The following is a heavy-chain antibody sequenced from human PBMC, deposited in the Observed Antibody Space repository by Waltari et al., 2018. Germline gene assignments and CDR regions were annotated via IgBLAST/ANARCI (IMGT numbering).Heavy chain of an antibody. CDR3: ARDNGDYGDYDY. Sequence: EVQLVESGGGLVQPGGSLRLSCAASGFTFSSYEMNWVRQAPGKGLEWVSYISSSGSTIYYADAVKGRFTSSRDNAKNSLYLQMNSLRAEDTAVYYCARDNGDYGDYDYWGQGTLVTVSS. J-gene: IGHJ4*02. D-gene: IGHD4-17*01. V-gene: IGHV3-48*03. CDR1: GFTFSSYE. CDR2: ISSSGSTI.